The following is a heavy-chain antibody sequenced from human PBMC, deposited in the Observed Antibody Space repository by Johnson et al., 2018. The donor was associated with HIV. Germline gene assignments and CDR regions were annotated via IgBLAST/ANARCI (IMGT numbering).Heavy chain of an antibody. D-gene: IGHD6-13*01. V-gene: IGHV3-64*04. Sequence: QVQLVESGGDLVQPGRSLRLSCAASAFTFRSYSMHWVRQAPGKGLEWVSGINWNGGSTYYADSVKGRFTISRDNPKNTVYLHMNNLRAEDTAVYYCARDLAYNSRWTGAFDIWGQGTMVTVSS. CDR1: AFTFRSYS. J-gene: IGHJ3*02. CDR3: ARDLAYNSRWTGAFDI. CDR2: INWNGGST.